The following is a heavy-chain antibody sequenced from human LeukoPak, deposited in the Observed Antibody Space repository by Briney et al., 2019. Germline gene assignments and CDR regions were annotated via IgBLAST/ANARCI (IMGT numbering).Heavy chain of an antibody. Sequence: GRSLRLSCAASGFTFSSYGMHWVRQAPGKWLEWVTVIWYDRSNEYYADSVKGRFTISRDNSKNTLYLKMNSLRAEDTAVYYCASYVLGDAFDIWGQGTMVTVSS. D-gene: IGHD3-3*02. CDR1: GFTFSSYG. V-gene: IGHV3-33*01. J-gene: IGHJ3*02. CDR2: IWYDRSNE. CDR3: ASYVLGDAFDI.